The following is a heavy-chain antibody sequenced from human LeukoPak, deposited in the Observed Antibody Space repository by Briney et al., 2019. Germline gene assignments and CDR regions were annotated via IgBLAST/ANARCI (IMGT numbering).Heavy chain of an antibody. CDR3: ARDSGYAFDI. CDR1: GFTVSSNY. V-gene: IGHV3-48*01. J-gene: IGHJ3*02. CDR2: IGISSSTI. D-gene: IGHD1-26*01. Sequence: PGGSLRLSCAASGFTVSSNYMSWVRQAPGKGLEWVSYIGISSSTIDYADSVKGRFTISRDNAKNSLYLQMNSLRAEDTAVYYCARDSGYAFDIWGQGTMVTVSS.